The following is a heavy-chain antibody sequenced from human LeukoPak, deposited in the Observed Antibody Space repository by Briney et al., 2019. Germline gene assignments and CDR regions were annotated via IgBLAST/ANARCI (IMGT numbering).Heavy chain of an antibody. CDR1: GGSISSSNW. D-gene: IGHD3-16*01. V-gene: IGHV4-39*01. J-gene: IGHJ4*02. CDR3: ARHLATDGGRSLDY. Sequence: ASETLSLTCAVCGGSISSSNWWSWVRQPPGKGLDWMGSIYYSGSTFYNPSFQSRVTISVDTPKNQFSLKLSSMTAADTAVYYCARHLATDGGRSLDYWGQGTLVTVSS. CDR2: IYYSGST.